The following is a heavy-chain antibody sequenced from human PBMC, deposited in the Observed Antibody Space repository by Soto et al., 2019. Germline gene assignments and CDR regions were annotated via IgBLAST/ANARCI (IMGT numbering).Heavy chain of an antibody. J-gene: IGHJ6*02. Sequence: QVQLVQSGAEVQKPGSSVKVSCKASGGTFSSYAISWVRQAPGQGLEWMGGIIPIFGTANYAQKCQGRVTITADESTSTAYMELSSLRSEDTAVYYCARDMYRRVRPGGDNYDYGMDVWGQGTTVTVSS. CDR2: IIPIFGTA. CDR1: GGTFSSYA. V-gene: IGHV1-69*01. CDR3: ARDMYRRVRPGGDNYDYGMDV. D-gene: IGHD1-26*01.